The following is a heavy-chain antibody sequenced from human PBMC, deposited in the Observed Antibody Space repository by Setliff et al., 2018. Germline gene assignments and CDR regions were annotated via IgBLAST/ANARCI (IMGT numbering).Heavy chain of an antibody. D-gene: IGHD6-19*01. CDR2: ISSSSSYI. V-gene: IGHV3-21*01. CDR3: AKDSLSGWSAVDY. Sequence: GSLRLSCAASGFTFSSYSMNWVRQAPGKGLEWVSSISSSSSYIYYADSVKGRFTISRDNAKNSLYLQMNSLRAEDTAVYYCAKDSLSGWSAVDYWGQGTLVTVSS. J-gene: IGHJ4*02. CDR1: GFTFSSYS.